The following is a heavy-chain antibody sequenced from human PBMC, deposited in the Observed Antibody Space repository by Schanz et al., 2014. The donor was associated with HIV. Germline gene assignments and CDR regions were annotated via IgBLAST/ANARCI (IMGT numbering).Heavy chain of an antibody. CDR2: IKQDESEK. Sequence: EVRLVESGGGLVQSGGSLRLSCAASGFSFSNFWVTWVRQAPGKRLEWVANIKQDESEKYYADSVRGRITISRDNSKNTLYLQMNSLRADDTAVYYCAKGWRGYSISSWVDYWGQGSLVTVSS. J-gene: IGHJ4*02. V-gene: IGHV3-7*01. CDR1: GFSFSNFW. CDR3: AKGWRGYSISSWVDY. D-gene: IGHD6-6*01.